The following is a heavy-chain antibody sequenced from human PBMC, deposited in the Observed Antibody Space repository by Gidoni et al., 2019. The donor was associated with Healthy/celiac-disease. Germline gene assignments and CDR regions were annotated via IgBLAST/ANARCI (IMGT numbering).Heavy chain of an antibody. D-gene: IGHD3-3*01. CDR1: GFTFSSYA. CDR2: ISGSGGST. J-gene: IGHJ4*02. Sequence: EVQLLESGGGLVQPGGSLRLSCAASGFTFSSYAISWVRQAPGKGLEWVSAISGSGGSTYYADSVKGRFTISRDNSKNTLYLQMNSLRAEDTAVYYCAKSRGDITIFGVRWYYFDYWGQGTLVTVSS. V-gene: IGHV3-23*01. CDR3: AKSRGDITIFGVRWYYFDY.